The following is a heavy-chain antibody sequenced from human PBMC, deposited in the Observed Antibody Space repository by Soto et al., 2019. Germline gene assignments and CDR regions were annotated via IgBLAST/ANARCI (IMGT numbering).Heavy chain of an antibody. D-gene: IGHD6-6*01. CDR3: ARSYSSSSYFDY. J-gene: IGHJ4*02. CDR1: GYSFTNYW. V-gene: IGHV5-10-1*04. CDR2: IDPSDSYT. Sequence: GESLKISCKGSGYSFTNYWISWVRQMPGKGLEWMGKIDPSDSYTNYSPSFQGQVTISADKSITTAYLQWSSLSASDTAMYYCARSYSSSSYFDYWGQGALVTVSS.